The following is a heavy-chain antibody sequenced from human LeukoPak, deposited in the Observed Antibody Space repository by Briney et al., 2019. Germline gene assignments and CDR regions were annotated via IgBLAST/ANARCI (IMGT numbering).Heavy chain of an antibody. D-gene: IGHD3-10*01. CDR1: GGSFSGYY. CDR3: ARENEDGSGSSHDY. J-gene: IGHJ4*02. CDR2: INHSGST. Sequence: SETLSLTCAVYGGSFSGYYWSWIRQPPGKGLEWIGEINHSGSTNYNPSLKSRVTISVDTSKNQFSLKLSSVTAADTAVYYCARENEDGSGSSHDYWGQGTLVTVSS. V-gene: IGHV4-34*01.